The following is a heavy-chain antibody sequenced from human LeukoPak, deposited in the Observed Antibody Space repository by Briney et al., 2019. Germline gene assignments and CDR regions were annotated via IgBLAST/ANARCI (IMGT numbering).Heavy chain of an antibody. D-gene: IGHD3-10*01. CDR3: ATLYSGSYYNYFDY. CDR2: MSPNSGNT. V-gene: IGHV1-8*01. CDR1: GYTFTSYY. J-gene: IGHJ4*02. Sequence: ASVKVSCKSSGYTFTSYYINWVRQATGQGLEWMGWMSPNSGNTGYAQKFQGRVTMTRNTSISTAYMELRSLRSEDTAVYYCATLYSGSYYNYFDYWGQGTLVTVSS.